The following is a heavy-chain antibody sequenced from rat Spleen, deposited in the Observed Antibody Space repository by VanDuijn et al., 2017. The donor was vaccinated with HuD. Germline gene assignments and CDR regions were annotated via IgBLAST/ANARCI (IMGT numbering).Heavy chain of an antibody. Sequence: EVQLQESGPGPVKVSESLSLTCSVTGHSITSSYRWNWIRKFPGNKLEWMGYINSAGSTNYNPPLKSQISITRDTPPPPPPPPPPPVTTEDTATYYCARSFVRPFFDYWGQGVMVTVSS. D-gene: IGHD1-11*01. CDR2: INSAGST. CDR3: ARSFVRPFFDY. J-gene: IGHJ2*01. CDR1: GHSITSSYR. V-gene: IGHV3-3*01.